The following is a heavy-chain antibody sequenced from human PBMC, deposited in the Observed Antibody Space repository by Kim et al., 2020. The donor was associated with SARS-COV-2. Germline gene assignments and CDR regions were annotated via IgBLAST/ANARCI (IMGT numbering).Heavy chain of an antibody. CDR3: ARGPPYSESYWDAFDI. CDR2: IRSKVNSYAT. Sequence: GGSLRLSCAASGFTFSDSAMHWVRLASGKGLEWVGRIRSKVNSYATVYAVSVEGRFTISRDDSKNTAYLQMDSLKTEATAVYYCARGPPYSESYWDAFDIWGQGTMVTVSS. J-gene: IGHJ3*02. V-gene: IGHV3-73*01. CDR1: GFTFSDSA. D-gene: IGHD1-26*01.